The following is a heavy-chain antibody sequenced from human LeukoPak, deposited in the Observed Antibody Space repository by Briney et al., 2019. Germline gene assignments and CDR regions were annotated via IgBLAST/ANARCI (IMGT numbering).Heavy chain of an antibody. Sequence: GGSLRLSCAASGFTFSSYGMHWVRQAPGKGLEWVAFIRYDGSNKYYADSVKGRFTISRDNSKNTLYLQMNSLRAEDTAVYYCATWTIITMVRGADDYWGQGTLVTVSS. CDR2: IRYDGSNK. CDR3: ATWTIITMVRGADDY. J-gene: IGHJ4*02. D-gene: IGHD3-10*01. V-gene: IGHV3-30*02. CDR1: GFTFSSYG.